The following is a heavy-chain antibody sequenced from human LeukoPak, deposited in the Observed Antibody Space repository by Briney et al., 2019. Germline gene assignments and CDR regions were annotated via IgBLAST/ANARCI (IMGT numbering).Heavy chain of an antibody. V-gene: IGHV3-23*01. D-gene: IGHD4-17*01. Sequence: GGSLRLSCAASESTFNNYAMTWVRQAPGKGLEWVSSITGSGSRTYYADSVQGRFTISRDNSKNTLYLQMNSLRAEDTAVYYCATDPNGDYIGAFDIWGRGTMVTVSS. CDR3: ATDPNGDYIGAFDI. J-gene: IGHJ3*02. CDR2: ITGSGSRT. CDR1: ESTFNNYA.